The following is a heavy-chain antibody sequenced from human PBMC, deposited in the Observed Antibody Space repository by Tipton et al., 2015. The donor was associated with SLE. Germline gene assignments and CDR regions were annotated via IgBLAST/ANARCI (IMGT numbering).Heavy chain of an antibody. CDR2: MYPRGST. CDR1: DGSITDAY. D-gene: IGHD6-19*01. CDR3: ASSVAVTGVYFDY. Sequence: TLSLTCTVSDGSITDAYWSWIRQPAGRGLEWIGRMYPRGSTNYNPSRKSRVTMAVDTSKNQFSLKLSSVTAADAAVYYCASSVAVTGVYFDYWGQGTLVTVSS. V-gene: IGHV4-4*07. J-gene: IGHJ4*02.